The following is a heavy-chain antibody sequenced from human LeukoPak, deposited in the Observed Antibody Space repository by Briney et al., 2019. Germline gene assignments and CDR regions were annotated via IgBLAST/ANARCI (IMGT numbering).Heavy chain of an antibody. J-gene: IGHJ5*02. Sequence: SETLSLTCTGSGGSISSSSYYWGWIRQPPGKGLEWIGRIYYTGSAYYNPSLKSRVTISVDTSKNQFSLNLSSVTAADTAVYYCARRSNYDFWSGYSNWFDPWGQGTLVTVSS. D-gene: IGHD3-3*01. V-gene: IGHV4-39*01. CDR1: GGSISSSSYY. CDR3: ARRSNYDFWSGYSNWFDP. CDR2: IYYTGSA.